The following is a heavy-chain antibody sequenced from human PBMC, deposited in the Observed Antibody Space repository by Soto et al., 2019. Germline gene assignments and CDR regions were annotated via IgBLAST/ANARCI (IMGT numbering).Heavy chain of an antibody. CDR2: ISGGGVST. Sequence: GGSLRLSCAASGFSFAGYALTWVRLAPGKGLEWVASISGGGVSTYYADSVKGRFSISRDNSNRMVYLQMGSLTAGDTAVYYCAKTETFNGYYNAFDYWGQGTRVTVSS. J-gene: IGHJ4*02. V-gene: IGHV3-23*01. D-gene: IGHD3-9*01. CDR3: AKTETFNGYYNAFDY. CDR1: GFSFAGYA.